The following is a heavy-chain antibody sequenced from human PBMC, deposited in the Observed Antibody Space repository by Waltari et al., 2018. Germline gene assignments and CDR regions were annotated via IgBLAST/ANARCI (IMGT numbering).Heavy chain of an antibody. CDR2: IYYRGAT. Sequence: QVQLQESGPGLVKPSETLSLTCTVSGGSRNHSSWSGLRQPPGKGLEWIGYIYYRGATKYNPSLKSRLTISVDTSKNQFSLRLSSVTAADTAVYYCVRLVPRSTFYFDVWGRGTLVTVSS. CDR3: VRLVPRSTFYFDV. CDR1: GGSRNHSS. V-gene: IGHV4-59*01. J-gene: IGHJ2*01.